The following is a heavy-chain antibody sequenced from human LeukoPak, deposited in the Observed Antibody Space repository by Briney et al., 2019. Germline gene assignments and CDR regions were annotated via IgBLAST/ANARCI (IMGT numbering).Heavy chain of an antibody. Sequence: GGSLRLSCTVSGFTVSSNSMSWVRQAPGKGLEWVSFIYSGGNTHYSDSVKGRFTISRDNSKNTLYLQMNSLRAEDTALYYCARDRAPSHFDYWGQGTLVTVSS. V-gene: IGHV3-53*01. CDR2: IYSGGNT. J-gene: IGHJ4*02. CDR3: ARDRAPSHFDY. CDR1: GFTVSSNS.